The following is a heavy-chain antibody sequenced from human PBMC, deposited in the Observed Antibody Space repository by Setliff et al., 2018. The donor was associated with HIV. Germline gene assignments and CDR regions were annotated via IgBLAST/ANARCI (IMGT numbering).Heavy chain of an antibody. Sequence: PSETLSLTCTVSGGSITSENSFWSWIRQPAGKGLEWIGHVHTNGDTNYNPSLKSRLSISADTSKNQFSLKLSSVTAADTAVYYCARHDGGGWYVRVLATSFDYWGQGTLVTVSS. CDR2: VHTNGDT. CDR1: GGSITSENSF. CDR3: ARHDGGGWYVRVLATSFDY. J-gene: IGHJ4*02. V-gene: IGHV4-61*09. D-gene: IGHD6-19*01.